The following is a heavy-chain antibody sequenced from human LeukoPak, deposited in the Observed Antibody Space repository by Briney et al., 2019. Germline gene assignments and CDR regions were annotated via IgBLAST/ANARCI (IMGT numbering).Heavy chain of an antibody. CDR2: ISWNSGSI. D-gene: IGHD3-10*01. CDR1: GFTFDDYA. Sequence: PGRSLRLSCAASGFTFDDYAMHWVRQAPGKGLEWVSGISWNSGSIGYADSVKGRFTIPRDNAKNSLYLQMNSLRAEDTALYYCAKDYYYGSGSLGFDYWGQGTLVTVSS. V-gene: IGHV3-9*01. CDR3: AKDYYYGSGSLGFDY. J-gene: IGHJ4*02.